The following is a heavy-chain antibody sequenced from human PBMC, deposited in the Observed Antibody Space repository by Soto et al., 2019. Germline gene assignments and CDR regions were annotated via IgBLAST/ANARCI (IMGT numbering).Heavy chain of an antibody. J-gene: IGHJ4*02. D-gene: IGHD3-22*01. Sequence: EVQLVESGGGLVQPGGSLRLSCAASGFTFSDYWMDWVRQAPGKGLVWVSRVNTDGNSVGYAESVKGRFTISRDNVKSTLYLQMNSLRVEDTAVYYCVRDRYYYDASGLGYWGQGTLVTVSS. CDR1: GFTFSDYW. CDR2: VNTDGNSV. V-gene: IGHV3-74*01. CDR3: VRDRYYYDASGLGY.